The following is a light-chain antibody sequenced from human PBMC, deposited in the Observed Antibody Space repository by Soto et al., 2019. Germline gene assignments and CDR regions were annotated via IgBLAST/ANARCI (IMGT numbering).Light chain of an antibody. CDR2: EGS. CDR3: QQYKTYSRT. CDR1: QSINTW. V-gene: IGKV1-5*03. J-gene: IGKJ1*01. Sequence: DIQMTQSPSTLSASVEDRITTTCRASQSINTWLAWYQQKPGAAPKLLIYEGSTLERGVPSRFRDSGSGTEFTLTNSRPQRDDFVTFYFQQYKTYSRTFGQGTKVEVK.